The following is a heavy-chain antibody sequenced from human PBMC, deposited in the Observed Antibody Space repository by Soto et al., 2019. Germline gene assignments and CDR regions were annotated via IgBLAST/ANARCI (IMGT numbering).Heavy chain of an antibody. Sequence: GGSRRLSCAASDCTFSNAWINWVRQAPGKGLEWVGRIKSKTHGGTTGFAAPVKGGYAVSRDDSKNMVYLQINSLKTEDTRIYYCTTESYSTTIVVRFDYWGHGTLVTVSS. J-gene: IGHJ4*01. CDR3: TTESYSTTIVVRFDY. CDR2: IKSKTHGGTT. CDR1: DCTFSNAW. V-gene: IGHV3-15*07. D-gene: IGHD3-22*01.